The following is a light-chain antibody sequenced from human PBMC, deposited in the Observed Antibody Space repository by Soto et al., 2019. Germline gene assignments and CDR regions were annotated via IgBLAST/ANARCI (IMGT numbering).Light chain of an antibody. V-gene: IGKV3-15*01. J-gene: IGKJ1*01. CDR2: GAS. CDR1: QSVSSN. CDR3: QQYTSWPTFSWPT. Sequence: EIVMTQSPATLSVSPGEGATVSCRASQSVSSNLAWYQQRPGQAPRLLIYGASTRATGIPARFSGSGSGTEFTLTISSLQSEDFAVYYCQQYTSWPTFSWPTFGQGTKV.